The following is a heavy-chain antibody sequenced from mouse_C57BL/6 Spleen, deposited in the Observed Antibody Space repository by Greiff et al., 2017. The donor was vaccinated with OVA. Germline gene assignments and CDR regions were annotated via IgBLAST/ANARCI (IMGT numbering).Heavy chain of an antibody. V-gene: IGHV1-53*01. CDR2: INPSNGGT. Sequence: QVQLQPPVTSLVTPGASVKLSCKASGYTFTSYWMHWVKQRPGQGLEWIGNINPSNGGTNYNEKFKSKATLTVDKSSSTAYMQLSSLTSEDSAVYYCARPHYGSGGFAYWGQGTLVTVSA. CDR3: ARPHYGSGGFAY. D-gene: IGHD1-1*01. J-gene: IGHJ3*01. CDR1: GYTFTSYW.